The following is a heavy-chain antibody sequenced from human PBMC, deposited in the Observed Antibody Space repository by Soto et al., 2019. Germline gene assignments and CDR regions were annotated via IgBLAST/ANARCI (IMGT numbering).Heavy chain of an antibody. Sequence: QLQLQESGPGLVKPSETLSLTCNVSGVSIISTSYYWGWVRQPPGKGLEYIGYIYYSGSSYYNPSLKGRVTISVDTSKRQVSLRLRSVTAADTAVYYCARHQGWYADYWGQGTLVTVSS. CDR1: GVSIISTSYY. CDR3: ARHQGWYADY. J-gene: IGHJ4*02. V-gene: IGHV4-39*01. CDR2: IYYSGSS. D-gene: IGHD2-15*01.